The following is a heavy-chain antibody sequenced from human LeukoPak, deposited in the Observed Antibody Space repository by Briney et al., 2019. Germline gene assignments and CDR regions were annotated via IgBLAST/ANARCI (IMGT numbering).Heavy chain of an antibody. CDR1: GFTFSTYW. CDR3: ARPQLVFDY. J-gene: IGHJ4*02. D-gene: IGHD1-1*01. V-gene: IGHV3-7*01. Sequence: GGSLRLTCAASGFTFSTYWMTWVRQAPGKGLEWVANIKEDGSEKFYVDSVKGRFSISRDNAKNLLYLQMNTLRAEDTAVYYCARPQLVFDYWGQGTLVTVSS. CDR2: IKEDGSEK.